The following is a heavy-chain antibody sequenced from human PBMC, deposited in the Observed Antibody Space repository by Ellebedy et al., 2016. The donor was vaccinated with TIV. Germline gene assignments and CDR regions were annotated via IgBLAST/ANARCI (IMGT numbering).Heavy chain of an antibody. CDR1: GYTFTAYH. D-gene: IGHD3-3*02. CDR2: IYPYSGGT. Sequence: ASVKVSCKASGYTFTAYHIHWVRPPPGQGLEWMGWIYPYSGGTNYAPKFQGRVTMTRDMSISTAYMELSGLKSDDAAVYYCATFPYISTSSAYWGQGTLVTVSS. V-gene: IGHV1-2*02. J-gene: IGHJ4*02. CDR3: ATFPYISTSSAY.